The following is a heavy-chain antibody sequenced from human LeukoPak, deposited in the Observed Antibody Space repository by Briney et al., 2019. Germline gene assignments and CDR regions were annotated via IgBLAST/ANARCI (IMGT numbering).Heavy chain of an antibody. CDR3: ARDGRYYDILTGYYNVRGYFDY. CDR1: GFAVSSNY. V-gene: IGHV3-53*01. D-gene: IGHD3-9*01. CDR2: IYSGGST. J-gene: IGHJ4*02. Sequence: GGSLRLSCAASGFAVSSNYMSWVRQAPGKGLEWVSVIYSGGSTYYADSVQGRLTISSDNSKYTLYLQMNSLRAEDTAVYYCARDGRYYDILTGYYNVRGYFDYWGQGTLVTVSS.